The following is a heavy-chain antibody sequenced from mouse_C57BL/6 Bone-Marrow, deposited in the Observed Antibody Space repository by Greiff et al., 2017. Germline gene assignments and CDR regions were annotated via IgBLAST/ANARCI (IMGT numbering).Heavy chain of an antibody. J-gene: IGHJ4*01. CDR3: ARSYDYEDYTMDY. D-gene: IGHD2-4*01. Sequence: QVQLQQPGAELVKPGASVKLSCKASGYTFTNYWMHWVKQRPGQGLEWIGMMHPNGGSPDYNETFKSEATLSVDKSSRTGYMEISSLTSEDSAVYYCARSYDYEDYTMDYWGQGTAVTVSA. CDR1: GYTFTNYW. V-gene: IGHV1-64*01. CDR2: MHPNGGSP.